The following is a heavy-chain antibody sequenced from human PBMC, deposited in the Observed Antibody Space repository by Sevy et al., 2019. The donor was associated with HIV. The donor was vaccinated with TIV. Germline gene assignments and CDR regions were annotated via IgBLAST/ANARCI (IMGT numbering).Heavy chain of an antibody. CDR2: IYTSGST. Sequence: SLTCTVSGGSISSGSYYWSWIRQPAGKGLEWIGRIYTSGSTNYNPSLKGRVTMSVDTSKNQFSLKLSSVTAADTAVYYCARDSSTTVTSWGGYYYYGMDVWGQGTTVTVSS. CDR3: ARDSSTTVTSWGGYYYYGMDV. J-gene: IGHJ6*02. D-gene: IGHD4-17*01. CDR1: GGSISSGSYY. V-gene: IGHV4-61*02.